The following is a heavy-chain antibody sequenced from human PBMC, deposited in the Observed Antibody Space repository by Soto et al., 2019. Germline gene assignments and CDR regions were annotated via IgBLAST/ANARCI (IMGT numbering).Heavy chain of an antibody. Sequence: QVQLVQSGAEVKKPGSSVKVSCKASGGSLSNYGISWVRQAPGQGLEWMGGIIPVFGTANYAQKFQGRVTITEDEATSIVYMDVTSLRSEDTAGYYCARGDATKIVVTTYYAMDVWGQGTTVTVSS. D-gene: IGHD3-9*01. CDR3: ARGDATKIVVTTYYAMDV. CDR1: GGSLSNYG. CDR2: IIPVFGTA. J-gene: IGHJ6*02. V-gene: IGHV1-69*12.